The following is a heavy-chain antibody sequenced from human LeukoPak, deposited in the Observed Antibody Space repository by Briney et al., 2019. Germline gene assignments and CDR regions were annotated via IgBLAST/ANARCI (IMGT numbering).Heavy chain of an antibody. CDR2: IYHSGST. Sequence: SETLSLTCTVSGGSISSGGYYWSWIRQPPGKGLEWIGYIYHSGSTYYNPSLKSRVTISVDRSKNQFSLKLSSVTAADTAVYYCTGERDWFDPWGQGTLVTVSS. CDR3: TGERDWFDP. V-gene: IGHV4-30-2*01. CDR1: GGSISSGGYY. J-gene: IGHJ5*02.